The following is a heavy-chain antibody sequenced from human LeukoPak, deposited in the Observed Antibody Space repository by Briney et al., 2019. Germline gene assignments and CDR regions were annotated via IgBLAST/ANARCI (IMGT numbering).Heavy chain of an antibody. J-gene: IGHJ2*01. D-gene: IGHD1-26*01. CDR3: AKYRGAAVNSWHFDL. CDR1: GFTFSAYA. CDR2: ISNGGGMT. Sequence: PGGSLRLSCAASGFTFSAYAMSWVRQAPGEGLEWVSTISNGGGMTYYADSVKGRFTISRDNSKTTLYLQMNSLRAADTAVYYCAKYRGAAVNSWHFDLWGRGTLVTVSS. V-gene: IGHV3-23*01.